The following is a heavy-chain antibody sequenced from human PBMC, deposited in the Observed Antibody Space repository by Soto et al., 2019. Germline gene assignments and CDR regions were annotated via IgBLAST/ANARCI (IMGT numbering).Heavy chain of an antibody. CDR1: GGSISSSSYY. Sequence: QLQLQESGPGLVKPSETLSLTCTVSGGSISSSSYYWGWIRQPPGKGLEWIGSIYYSGSTYYNPSLKSRVTVAVDTSHNQFSLKLSSVTAADTAVYYCARGPTTVTTNGPGYFDYWGQGTMVTVSS. CDR3: ARGPTTVTTNGPGYFDY. J-gene: IGHJ4*02. CDR2: IYYSGST. D-gene: IGHD4-4*01. V-gene: IGHV4-39*01.